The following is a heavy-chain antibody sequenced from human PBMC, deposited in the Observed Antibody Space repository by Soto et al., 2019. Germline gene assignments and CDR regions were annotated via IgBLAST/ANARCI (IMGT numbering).Heavy chain of an antibody. CDR3: ARGGYYDSTGYDN. CDR1: GFTFSSYA. CDR2: ISVSGSTT. J-gene: IGHJ1*01. D-gene: IGHD3-22*01. Sequence: GGSLRLSCAASGFTFSSYAMSWVRQAPGKGLEWVSGISVSGSTTYYADSVKGRFTISRDNSKNTLYLQMSSLRAEDTAVYYCARGGYYDSTGYDNWGQGTLVTVSS. V-gene: IGHV3-23*01.